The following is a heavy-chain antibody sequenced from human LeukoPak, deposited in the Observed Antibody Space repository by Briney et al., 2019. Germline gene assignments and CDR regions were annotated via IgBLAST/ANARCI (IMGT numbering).Heavy chain of an antibody. J-gene: IGHJ3*02. D-gene: IGHD3-10*02. CDR1: GFTFSTYG. Sequence: GGSLRLSCAASGFTFSTYGMNWVRQAPGKGLEWVSGISPSGGITYYTDSVKGRFTISRDNSKHTVSLQMNSLNADDTAIYYCVKDVLFAVGDNVDIWGQGTMVSVSS. CDR2: ISPSGGIT. CDR3: VKDVLFAVGDNVDI. V-gene: IGHV3-23*01.